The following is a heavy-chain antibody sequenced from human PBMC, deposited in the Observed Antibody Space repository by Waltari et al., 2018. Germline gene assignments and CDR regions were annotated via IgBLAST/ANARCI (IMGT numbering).Heavy chain of an antibody. CDR2: IYPGYSDT. V-gene: IGHV5-51*01. CDR1: GYSFTSYW. D-gene: IGHD2-2*01. CDR3: ARLKTVVVPAAKYTGWFDP. Sequence: EVQLVQSGAEVKKPGESLKISCKGSGYSFTSYWIGWVRQIPGKGLEWMGIIYPGYSDTRYSPSFQGQVTISADKSISTAYLQWSSLKASDTAMYYCARLKTVVVPAAKYTGWFDPWGQGTLVTVSS. J-gene: IGHJ5*02.